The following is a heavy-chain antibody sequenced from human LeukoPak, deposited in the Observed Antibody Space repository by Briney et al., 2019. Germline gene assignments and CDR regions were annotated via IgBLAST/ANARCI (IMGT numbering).Heavy chain of an antibody. CDR3: AREDSSGYYVDY. CDR1: GGSISSYY. CDR2: IYYSGST. J-gene: IGHJ4*02. Sequence: SETQSLTCTVSGGSISSYYWSWIRQPPGKGLEWIGYIYYSGSTNYNPSLKGRVTISVDTSKNQFSLKLSSVTAADTAVYYCAREDSSGYYVDYWGQGTLVTVSS. V-gene: IGHV4-59*01. D-gene: IGHD3-22*01.